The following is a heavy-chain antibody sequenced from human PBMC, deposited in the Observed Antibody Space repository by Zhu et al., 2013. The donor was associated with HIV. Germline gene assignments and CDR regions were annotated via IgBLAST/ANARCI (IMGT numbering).Heavy chain of an antibody. CDR2: INHSGST. D-gene: IGHD3-16*02. CDR3: ARWYYDYVWGSYRYSYYFDY. J-gene: IGHJ4*02. CDR1: GGSFSGYY. V-gene: IGHV4-34*01. Sequence: VQLQQWGAGLLKPSETLSLTCAVYGGSFSGYYWSWIRQPPGKGLEWIGEINHSGSTNYNPSLKSRVTISVDTSKNQFSLKLSSVTAADTAAYYCARWYYDYVWGSYRYSYYFDYWGQGTLVTVSS.